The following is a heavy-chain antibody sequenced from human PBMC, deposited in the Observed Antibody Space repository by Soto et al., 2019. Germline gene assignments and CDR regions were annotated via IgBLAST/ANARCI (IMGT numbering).Heavy chain of an antibody. V-gene: IGHV4-31*03. CDR2: IYYSGST. Sequence: PSETLSLTCTVSGGSISSGGYYWSWIRQHPGKGLEWIGYIYYSGSTYYKPYLKSRVTISVDTSKNQFSLKLSSVTAADTAVYYCARDVSTFGELWYNWFDPWGQGTLVTVSS. D-gene: IGHD3-10*01. J-gene: IGHJ5*02. CDR3: ARDVSTFGELWYNWFDP. CDR1: GGSISSGGYY.